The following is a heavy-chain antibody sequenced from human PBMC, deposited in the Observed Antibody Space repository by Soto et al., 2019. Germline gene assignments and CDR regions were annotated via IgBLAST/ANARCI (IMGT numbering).Heavy chain of an antibody. V-gene: IGHV4-59*08. CDR1: GGSISSYY. J-gene: IGHJ4*02. Sequence: TSETLSLTCTFSGGSISSYYWSWIRQPPGKGLEWIGYIYYSGSTNYNPSLKSRVTISVDTSKNQFSLKLSSVTAADTAVYYCARSPLISSSWYFDYWGQGTLVTVSS. CDR3: ARSPLISSSWYFDY. CDR2: IYYSGST. D-gene: IGHD6-13*01.